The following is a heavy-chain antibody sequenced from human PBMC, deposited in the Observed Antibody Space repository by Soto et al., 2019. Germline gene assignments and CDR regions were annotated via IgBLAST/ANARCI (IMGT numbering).Heavy chain of an antibody. Sequence: PVGSLRLSCAASGLTFSSYGMHWVRQAPGKGLEWAAVISYDGSNKYYADSVKGRFTISRDNSKNTLYLQMNSLRAEDTAVYYCAKGPAATLFGYYDSSGSFFDYWGQGTLVTVSS. D-gene: IGHD3-22*01. V-gene: IGHV3-30*18. J-gene: IGHJ4*02. CDR1: GLTFSSYG. CDR3: AKGPAATLFGYYDSSGSFFDY. CDR2: ISYDGSNK.